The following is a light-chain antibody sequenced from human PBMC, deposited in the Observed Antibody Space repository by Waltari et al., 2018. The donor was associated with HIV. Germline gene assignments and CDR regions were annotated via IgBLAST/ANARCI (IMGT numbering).Light chain of an antibody. CDR1: ELAKKY. Sequence: SYDLTQPSSVSVSPGQTARITCQGSELAKKYARWFQQKPGQAPVLVVYRDSERPSGIPERFSGSSSGTTVTLSISGAQVEDEGDYFCYFAADNKAIFGGGTKLTVL. J-gene: IGLJ2*01. CDR2: RDS. CDR3: YFAADNKAI. V-gene: IGLV3-27*01.